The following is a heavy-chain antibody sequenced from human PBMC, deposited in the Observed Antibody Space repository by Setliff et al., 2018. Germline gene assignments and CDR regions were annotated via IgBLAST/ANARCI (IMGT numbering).Heavy chain of an antibody. CDR2: IWGDGGAK. CDR3: ARTCSGSGCYAGLES. V-gene: IGHV3-33*08. J-gene: IGHJ4*02. CDR1: GFTFSTYR. D-gene: IGHD2-15*01. Sequence: LRLSCAASGFTFSTYRMHWVRQAPGKGLEWVAVIWGDGGAKYHADSVKGRFTISRDNSKNTLYLQMNSLRPEDTAVYYCARTCSGSGCYAGLESWGQGTPVTVSS.